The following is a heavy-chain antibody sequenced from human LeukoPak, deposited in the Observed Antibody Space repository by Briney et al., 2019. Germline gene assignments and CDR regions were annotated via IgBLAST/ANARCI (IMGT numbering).Heavy chain of an antibody. CDR3: ASGVATTLPFDY. CDR1: GYTFTSYY. D-gene: IGHD2-15*01. V-gene: IGHV1-69*13. J-gene: IGHJ4*02. Sequence: PWASVKVSCKASGYTFTSYYMHWVRQAPGQGLEWMGGIIPIFGTANYAQKFQGRVTITADESTSTAYMELSSLRSEDTAVYYCASGVATTLPFDYWGQGTLVTVSS. CDR2: IIPIFGTA.